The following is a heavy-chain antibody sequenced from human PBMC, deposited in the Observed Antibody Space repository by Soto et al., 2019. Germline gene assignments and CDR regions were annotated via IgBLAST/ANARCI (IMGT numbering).Heavy chain of an antibody. D-gene: IGHD5-18*01. J-gene: IGHJ4*02. V-gene: IGHV2-5*02. CDR3: AHRGYSYGAFDY. CDR2: IYWDDDN. Sequence: QITLKESGPTLVKPTQTLTLTCTFSGFSLSTNGVGVGWIRQPPGKALEWLALIYWDDDNRYSPSMKSRLTSTKDTSKNQVVLTMTNMDPVDTATYYCAHRGYSYGAFDYWGQGTLVTVSS. CDR1: GFSLSTNGVG.